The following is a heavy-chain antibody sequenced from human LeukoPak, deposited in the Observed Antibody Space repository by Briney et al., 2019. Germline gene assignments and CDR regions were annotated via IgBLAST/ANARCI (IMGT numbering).Heavy chain of an antibody. CDR3: ARDITIFGVVIPSFDY. J-gene: IGHJ4*02. D-gene: IGHD3-3*01. V-gene: IGHV1-18*01. CDR2: ISAYNGNT. Sequence: ASVKVSCKASGYTFTSYGISWVRQAPGQGLEWMGWISAYNGNTNYAQKLQGRVTITTDTSTSTAYMELRSLRSDDTAVYYCARDITIFGVVIPSFDYWGQGTLVTVSS. CDR1: GYTFTSYG.